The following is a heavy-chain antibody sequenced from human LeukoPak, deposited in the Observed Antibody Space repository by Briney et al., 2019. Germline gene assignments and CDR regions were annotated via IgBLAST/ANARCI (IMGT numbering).Heavy chain of an antibody. V-gene: IGHV3-30*03. CDR1: GVTFSSYG. Sequence: GGSLRLSCAASGVTFSSYGMHWVRQAPGKGLEWVAVISYDGSNKYYADSVKGRFTISRDNSKNTLYLQMNSLRAEDAAVYYCATEGSFDYWGQGTLVTVSS. CDR2: ISYDGSNK. J-gene: IGHJ4*02. CDR3: ATEGSFDY.